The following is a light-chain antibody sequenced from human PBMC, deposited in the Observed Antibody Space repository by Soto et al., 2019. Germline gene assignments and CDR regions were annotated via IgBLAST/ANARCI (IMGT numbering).Light chain of an antibody. J-gene: IGLJ3*02. CDR2: AVT. CDR3: CSYAGSYTWV. V-gene: IGLV2-11*01. CDR1: SSDVGGYEY. Sequence: QSVLTQPPSVSGAPGQRVTISCTGTSSDVGGYEYVSWYQQYPGKAPKLMIYAVTRRPSGVPDRFSGSKSGNTASLTISGLQAEDEADYYCCSYAGSYTWVFGGGTQLTVL.